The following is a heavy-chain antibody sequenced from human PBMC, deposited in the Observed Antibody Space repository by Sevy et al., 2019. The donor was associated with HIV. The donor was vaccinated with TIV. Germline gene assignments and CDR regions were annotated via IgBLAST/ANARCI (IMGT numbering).Heavy chain of an antibody. CDR3: ARDTKGYFDY. V-gene: IGHV4-61*01. CDR2: IYYSGGT. CDR1: GGSASSGSYY. J-gene: IGHJ4*02. Sequence: SETLSLTCTVSGGSASSGSYYWSWIRQPPGKGLEWIGYIYYSGGTNYNPSLKSRVTISVDTSKNQFSLKLSSVTAADTAVYYCARDTKGYFDYWGQGTLVTVSS.